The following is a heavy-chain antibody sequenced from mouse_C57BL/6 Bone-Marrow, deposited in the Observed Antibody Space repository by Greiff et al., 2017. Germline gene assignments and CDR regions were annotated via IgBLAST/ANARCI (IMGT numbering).Heavy chain of an antibody. V-gene: IGHV1-55*01. Sequence: QVQLQQPGAELVKPGASVKMSCKASGYTFTSYWITWVKQRPGQGLEWIGDIYPGSGSTNYNEKFKSKATLPVDTSSSTAYMQLSSLTSDDSAVYYCARGGYVGYAMDYWGQGTSVTVSS. J-gene: IGHJ4*01. D-gene: IGHD3-1*01. CDR2: IYPGSGST. CDR1: GYTFTSYW. CDR3: ARGGYVGYAMDY.